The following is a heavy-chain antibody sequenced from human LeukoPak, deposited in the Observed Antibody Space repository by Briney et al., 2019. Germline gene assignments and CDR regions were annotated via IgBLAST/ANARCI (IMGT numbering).Heavy chain of an antibody. CDR2: IWYDGSNK. CDR1: GFAFSSYG. CDR3: ARVATYDFWSGYLY. J-gene: IGHJ4*02. Sequence: SGGSLRLSCAASGFAFSSYGMHWVRQAPGKGLEWVAVIWYDGSNKYYADSVKGRFTISRDNSKNTLYLQMNSLRAEDTAVYYCARVATYDFWSGYLYWGQGTLVTVSS. D-gene: IGHD3-3*01. V-gene: IGHV3-33*01.